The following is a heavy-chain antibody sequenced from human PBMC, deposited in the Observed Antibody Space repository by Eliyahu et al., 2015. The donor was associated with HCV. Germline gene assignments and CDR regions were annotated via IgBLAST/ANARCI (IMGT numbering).Heavy chain of an antibody. CDR2: IRSKGYGGTT. Sequence: EVQLVESGGGLVQPGRSLRLSXTASGXTXXDXAMTWVRLAPGKGLEWVGFIRSKGYGGTTEYAASVKGRFTISRDDSKSINYLQMNSLKNEDTAVYYCTRDCSGGSCYLDNWGQGTLVTVSS. J-gene: IGHJ4*02. V-gene: IGHV3-49*04. D-gene: IGHD2-15*01. CDR1: GXTXXDXA. CDR3: TRDCSGGSCYLDN.